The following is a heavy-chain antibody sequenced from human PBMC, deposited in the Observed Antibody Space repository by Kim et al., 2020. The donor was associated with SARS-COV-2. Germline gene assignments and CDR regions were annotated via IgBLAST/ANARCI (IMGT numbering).Heavy chain of an antibody. CDR3: ARRSGYYYFGY. Sequence: YYHPYHKSRVTISVDTSKNQFYQKLSSVTAADTAVYYCARRSGYYYFGYWGQGTLVTVSS. V-gene: IGHV4-39*01. D-gene: IGHD3-22*01. J-gene: IGHJ4*02.